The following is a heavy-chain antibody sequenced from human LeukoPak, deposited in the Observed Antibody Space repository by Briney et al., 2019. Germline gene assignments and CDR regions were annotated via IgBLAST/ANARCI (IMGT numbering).Heavy chain of an antibody. J-gene: IGHJ3*02. CDR1: GFTFSSYT. V-gene: IGHV3-21*01. CDR3: ARDRGATAPDAFDI. D-gene: IGHD1-26*01. Sequence: GGSLRLSCAASGFTFSSYTMNWVRQAPGKGLEWVSSISSSSSYIYYADSLKGRFTISRDNAKNSLYLQMNSLRAEDTAVYYCARDRGATAPDAFDIWGQGTMVTVSS. CDR2: ISSSSSYI.